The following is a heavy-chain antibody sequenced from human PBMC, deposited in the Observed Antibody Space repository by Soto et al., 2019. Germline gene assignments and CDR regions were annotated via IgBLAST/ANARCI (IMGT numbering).Heavy chain of an antibody. CDR1: GYTFTSYA. CDR3: ARADIVVVGAANNWFYP. CDR2: INAGNGNT. Sequence: ASVKVSCKASGYTFTSYAMHWVRQAPGQRLEWMGWINAGNGNTKYSQKFQGRVTITRDTSASTAYMELSSLRSEDTAVYYCARADIVVVGAANNWFYPWSQGTLVTVSS. J-gene: IGHJ5*02. V-gene: IGHV1-3*01. D-gene: IGHD2-15*01.